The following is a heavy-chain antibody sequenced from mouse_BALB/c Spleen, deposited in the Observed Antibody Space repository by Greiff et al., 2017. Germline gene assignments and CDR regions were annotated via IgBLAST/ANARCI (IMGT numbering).Heavy chain of an antibody. CDR1: GYSITSDYA. CDR2: ISYSGST. CDR3: ARNFYYFDY. Sequence: EVQLVESGPGLVKPSQSLSLTCTVTGYSITSDYAWNWIRQFPGNKLEWMGYISYSGSTSYNPSLKSRISITRDTSKNQFFLQLNSVTTEDTATYYCARNFYYFDYWGQGTTLTVSS. V-gene: IGHV3-2*02. J-gene: IGHJ2*01.